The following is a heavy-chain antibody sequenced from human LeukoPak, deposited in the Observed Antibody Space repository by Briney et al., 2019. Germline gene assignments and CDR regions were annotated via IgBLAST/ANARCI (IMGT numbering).Heavy chain of an antibody. CDR1: GDSISTGGYY. CDR2: ISYSGST. CDR3: ARHLDYYGSGTYEF. D-gene: IGHD3-10*01. V-gene: IGHV4-61*08. J-gene: IGHJ4*02. Sequence: SQTLSLTCTVSGDSISTGGYYWTWIRQPPGKGLEWIGYISYSGSTNYNPSLKGRVTISVDTSKNQFSLRLSSVTAADTAVYYCARHLDYYGSGTYEFWGQGTLVTVSS.